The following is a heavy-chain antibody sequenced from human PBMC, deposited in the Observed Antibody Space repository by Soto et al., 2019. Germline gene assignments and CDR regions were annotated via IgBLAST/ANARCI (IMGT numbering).Heavy chain of an antibody. CDR3: ARGDYYDSSGYYGPPFQH. J-gene: IGHJ1*01. V-gene: IGHV1-8*01. Sequence: ASVKVSCKASEYTFTSYDINGVRLAAGRGLEWMGWMNPNSGNTANYAQKFQGRVTITADESTSTAYMELSSLRSEDTAVYYCARGDYYDSSGYYGPPFQHWGQGTLVTVSS. D-gene: IGHD3-22*01. CDR1: EYTFTSYD. CDR2: MNPNSGNT.